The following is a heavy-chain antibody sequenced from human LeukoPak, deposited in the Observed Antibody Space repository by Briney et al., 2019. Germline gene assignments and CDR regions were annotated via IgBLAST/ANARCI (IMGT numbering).Heavy chain of an antibody. J-gene: IGHJ4*02. Sequence: ASVKVSCKASGYTFTGYYVHWVRQAPGQGLEWMGWINPSSGGTNYAQKFQGRVTMTGDTSISTAYMELSRLRSDDTAVYYCATGLHDYGVLREGDYFDYWGQGTLVTVSS. CDR1: GYTFTGYY. V-gene: IGHV1-2*02. CDR3: ATGLHDYGVLREGDYFDY. D-gene: IGHD4-17*01. CDR2: INPSSGGT.